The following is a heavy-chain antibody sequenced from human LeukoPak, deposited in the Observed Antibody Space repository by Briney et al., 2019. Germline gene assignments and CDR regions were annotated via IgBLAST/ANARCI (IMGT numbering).Heavy chain of an antibody. CDR3: ARDGGDSSGYYYYYHYMDV. CDR2: INPSGGST. J-gene: IGHJ6*03. CDR1: GYTFTSYY. V-gene: IGHV1-46*01. Sequence: ASLKVSCKASGYTFTSYYMHWVRQAPGQGLEWMGIINPSGGSTSYAQKFQGRVTMTRDMSTSTVYMELSSLRSEDTAVYYCARDGGDSSGYYYYYHYMDVWGKGTTVTVSS. D-gene: IGHD3-22*01.